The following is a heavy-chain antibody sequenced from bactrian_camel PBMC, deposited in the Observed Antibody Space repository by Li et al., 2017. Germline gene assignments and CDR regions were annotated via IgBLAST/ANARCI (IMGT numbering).Heavy chain of an antibody. J-gene: IGHJ4*01. V-gene: IGHV3S53*01. D-gene: IGHD1*01. CDR1: GEKYCNAD. Sequence: HVQLVESGGGSVEAGGSLTLSCGFSGEKYCNADMSWYRQASGREREGVAAFDRDGSTSYVDSVKGRFTISKDNAKNTLYLQMNSLKPEDTAMYYCAADSRWVCYSASWSEYHYWGQGTQVTVS. CDR3: AADSRWVCYSASWSEYHY. CDR2: FDRDGST.